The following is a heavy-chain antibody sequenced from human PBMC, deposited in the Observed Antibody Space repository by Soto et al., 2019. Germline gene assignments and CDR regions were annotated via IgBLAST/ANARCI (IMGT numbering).Heavy chain of an antibody. D-gene: IGHD6-19*01. CDR2: ISYDGTNK. V-gene: IGHV3-30*18. CDR1: GFSLRNYG. J-gene: IGHJ4*02. CDR3: AKDKLLVAD. Sequence: QVQLLESGGGVVQPGRSLRLSCVASGFSLRNYGMHWVRQAPGKGLEWVAVISYDGTNKYYAESVKGRFSISRDNSKNTLYLEMNSLRAEDTGVYYCAKDKLLVADWGQGTLVTVSS.